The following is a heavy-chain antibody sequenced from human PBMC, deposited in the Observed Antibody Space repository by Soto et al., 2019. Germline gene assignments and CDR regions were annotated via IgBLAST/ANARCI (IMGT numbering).Heavy chain of an antibody. CDR2: IYWDDDK. V-gene: IGHV2-5*02. CDR1: GFSLSTYGAA. CDR3: AHATTYNRGWFPNWFDH. D-gene: IGHD6-19*01. J-gene: IGHJ5*02. Sequence: QITLKESGPTLVKPTQTLTLTCTASGFSLSTYGAAVGWIRQPPAKALDWVAVIYWDDDKRYSPSRKSRLTLTKATSKNHGVRTLTSMDPVDTATSDSAHATTYNRGWFPNWFDHSDERTLVIFSS.